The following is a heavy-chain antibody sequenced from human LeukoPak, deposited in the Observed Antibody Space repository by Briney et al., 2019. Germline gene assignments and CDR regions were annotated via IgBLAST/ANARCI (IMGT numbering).Heavy chain of an antibody. J-gene: IGHJ6*03. V-gene: IGHV4-59*01. CDR3: ARDASSGWYGNYYYYYMDV. CDR2: IYYSGST. D-gene: IGHD6-19*01. Sequence: SETLSLTCTVSGGSISSYYWSWIRQPPGKGLEWIGYIYYSGSTNYNPSLKSRVTISVDTSKNQFSLKLSSVTAADTAVYYCARDASSGWYGNYYYYYMDVWGKGTTVTISS. CDR1: GGSISSYY.